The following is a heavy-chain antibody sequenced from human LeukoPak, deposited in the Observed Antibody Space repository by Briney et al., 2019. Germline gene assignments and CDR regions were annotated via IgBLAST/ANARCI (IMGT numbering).Heavy chain of an antibody. CDR2: ISYDGSNK. Sequence: GGSLRLSCAVSGFIFSSNWMSWVRQAPGKGLEWVAVISYDGSNKYYADSVKGRFTISRDNSKNTLYLQMNSLRAEDTAVYYCANSNWNDADQDFDYWGQGTLVTVSS. CDR3: ANSNWNDADQDFDY. V-gene: IGHV3-30*18. CDR1: GFIFSSNW. J-gene: IGHJ4*02. D-gene: IGHD1-1*01.